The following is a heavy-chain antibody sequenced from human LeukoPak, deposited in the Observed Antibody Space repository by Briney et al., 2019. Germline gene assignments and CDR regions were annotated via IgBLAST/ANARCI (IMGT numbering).Heavy chain of an antibody. D-gene: IGHD3-10*01. CDR3: AKDVGYYYGSGSSYYSDY. CDR2: ISGSGGST. J-gene: IGHJ4*02. CDR1: GFTFSSCA. V-gene: IGHV3-23*01. Sequence: GGSLRLSCAASGFTFSSCAMSWVRQAPGKGLEWVSAISGSGGSTYYADSVKGRFTISRDNPKNTLYLQMNSLRAEDTVVYYCAKDVGYYYGSGSSYYSDYRGQGTLVTVSS.